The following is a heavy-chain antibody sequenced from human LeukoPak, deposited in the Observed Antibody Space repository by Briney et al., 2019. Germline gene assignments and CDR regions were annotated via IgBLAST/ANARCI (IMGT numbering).Heavy chain of an antibody. J-gene: IGHJ4*02. CDR2: INPNSGGT. V-gene: IGHV1-2*02. D-gene: IGHD6-13*01. CDR1: GYTFTGYY. Sequence: GASVKVSCKASGYTFTGYYMHWVRQAPGQGLEWMGWINPNSGGTNYAQKFQGRVTMTRDTSISTAYMELSRLRSDDTAVYYCARDLLKGTAAAPFYWGQRTLVTVSS. CDR3: ARDLLKGTAAAPFY.